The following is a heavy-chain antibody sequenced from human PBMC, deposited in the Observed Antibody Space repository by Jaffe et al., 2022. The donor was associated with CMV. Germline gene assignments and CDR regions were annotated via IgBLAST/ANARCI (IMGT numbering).Heavy chain of an antibody. V-gene: IGHV4-34*01. J-gene: IGHJ2*01. CDR2: INHSGST. D-gene: IGHD3-22*01. CDR1: GGSFSGYY. CDR3: ARLLFPYDSSGYPITWYFDL. Sequence: QVQLQQWGAGLLKPSETLSLTCAVYGGSFSGYYWSWIRQPPGKGLEWIGEINHSGSTNYNPSLKSRVTISVDTSKNQFSLKLSSVTAADTAVYYCARLLFPYDSSGYPITWYFDLWGRGTLVTVSS.